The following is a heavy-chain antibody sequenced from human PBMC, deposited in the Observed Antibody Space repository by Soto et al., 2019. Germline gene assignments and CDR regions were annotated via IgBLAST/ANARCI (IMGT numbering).Heavy chain of an antibody. J-gene: IGHJ4*02. CDR2: IKSKTDGGTT. CDR3: TTVWRMITFGGVIETDY. V-gene: IGHV3-15*01. D-gene: IGHD3-16*02. CDR1: GFTFSNAW. Sequence: EVQLVESGGGLVKPGGSLRLSCAASGFTFSNAWMSWVRQAPGKGLEWVGRIKSKTDGGTTDYAAPVKGRVTISRDDSKNTLYLQMNSLKTEDTAVYYCTTVWRMITFGGVIETDYWGQGTLVTVSS.